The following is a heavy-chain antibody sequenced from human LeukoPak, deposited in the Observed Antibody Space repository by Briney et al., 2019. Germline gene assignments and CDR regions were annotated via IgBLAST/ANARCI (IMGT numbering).Heavy chain of an antibody. V-gene: IGHV4-59*01. CDR2: IYYSGST. CDR1: GGSISSYY. D-gene: IGHD5-18*01. Sequence: SETLSLTCTVSGGSISSYYWSWIRQPPGKGLEWLGYIYYSGSTNYNPSLKSRVTISVDTSKNQFSLKLSSVTAADTAVYYCARSGGYSYGYFDYWGQGTLVTVSS. J-gene: IGHJ4*02. CDR3: ARSGGYSYGYFDY.